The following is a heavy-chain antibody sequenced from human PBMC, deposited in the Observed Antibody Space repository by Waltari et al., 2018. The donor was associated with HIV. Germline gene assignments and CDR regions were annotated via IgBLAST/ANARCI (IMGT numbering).Heavy chain of an antibody. CDR2: IYPGDSDA. D-gene: IGHD4-17*01. V-gene: IGHV5-51*01. CDR1: GNNFAGYW. CDR3: ARRKGDYRTAFDI. J-gene: IGHJ3*02. Sequence: EEKLVQSGAEVKAPGESLKISCKSLGNNFAGYWVGWVRQMPGKGLEWRGVIYPGDSDAVYSPSFQGRVIMSTDSSISTVYLQWSSLRASDTAMYYCARRKGDYRTAFDIWGQGTMVTASS.